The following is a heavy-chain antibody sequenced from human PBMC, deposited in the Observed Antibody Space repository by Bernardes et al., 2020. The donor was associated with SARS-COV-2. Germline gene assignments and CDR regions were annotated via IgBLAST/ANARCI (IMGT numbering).Heavy chain of an antibody. V-gene: IGHV3-74*01. J-gene: IGHJ5*02. D-gene: IGHD2-15*01. CDR1: GFAFSKYW. CDR2: IHNDGSST. CDR3: ARNLGYCSGDSCYQASAP. Sequence: GGSLRLSCAASGFAFSKYWMHWVRQAPGKGLLWVSRIHNDGSSTTYADSVKGRFTISRDNAKNTLYLQMNSLRVEDTAVYYCARNLGYCSGDSCYQASAPWGQGTLVTVSS.